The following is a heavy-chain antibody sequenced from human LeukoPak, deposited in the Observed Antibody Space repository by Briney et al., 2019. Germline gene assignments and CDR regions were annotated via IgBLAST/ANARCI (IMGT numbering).Heavy chain of an antibody. V-gene: IGHV3-23*01. CDR3: ARSRLSGINDAFDI. CDR1: GLTFSTYG. Sequence: GGSLRLSCAASGLTFSTYGMTWVRQAPGKGLEWVSAISGSAVSTFYADSVKGRFTISRDNSKNTLYLQMNSLRGEDTAVYYCARSRLSGINDAFDIWGQGTMVTVSS. D-gene: IGHD3-3*01. CDR2: ISGSAVST. J-gene: IGHJ3*02.